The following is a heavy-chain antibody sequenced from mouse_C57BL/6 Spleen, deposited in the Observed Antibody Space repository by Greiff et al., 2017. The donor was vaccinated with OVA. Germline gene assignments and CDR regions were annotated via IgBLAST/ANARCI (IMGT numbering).Heavy chain of an antibody. J-gene: IGHJ3*01. CDR2: INPNNGGT. CDR3: ARYGDGNVAY. CDR1: GYTFTDYN. V-gene: IGHV1-18*01. D-gene: IGHD2-1*01. Sequence: EVQLQQPGPELVKPGASVKLPCKASGYTFTDYNMDWVKQSHGQSLEWIGDINPNNGGTIYNQKFKGKATLTVDKSSSTAYMELRSLTSEDTAVYYCARYGDGNVAYWGQGTPVTVSA.